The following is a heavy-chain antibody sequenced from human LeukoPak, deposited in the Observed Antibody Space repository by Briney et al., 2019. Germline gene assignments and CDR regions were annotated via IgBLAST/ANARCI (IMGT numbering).Heavy chain of an antibody. CDR1: GYTFTSYG. Sequence: VASVKVSCKASGYTFTSYGISWVRQAPGQGLEWMGWISAYNGNTNYAQKLQGRVTMTTDTSTSTAYMELRSLRSDDTAVYYCARLASSGWYDFVLIPAYYYYGMDVWGQGTTVTVSS. J-gene: IGHJ6*02. D-gene: IGHD6-19*01. CDR2: ISAYNGNT. V-gene: IGHV1-18*01. CDR3: ARLASSGWYDFVLIPAYYYYGMDV.